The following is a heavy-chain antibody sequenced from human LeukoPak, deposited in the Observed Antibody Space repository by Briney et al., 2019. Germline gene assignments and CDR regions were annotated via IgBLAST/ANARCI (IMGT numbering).Heavy chain of an antibody. J-gene: IGHJ4*02. V-gene: IGHV1-18*01. D-gene: IGHD3-9*01. CDR3: ARDHPSDWLLYEGCYFDY. CDR1: GYTFTGYG. CDR2: ISAYNGNT. Sequence: ESSVTVSYKASGYTFTGYGISWVRQAPGQGLEWMGWISAYNGNTNYAQKLQGRVTMTTDTSTSTAYMELRSLRSDDTAVYYCARDHPSDWLLYEGCYFDYWGQGTLVTVSS.